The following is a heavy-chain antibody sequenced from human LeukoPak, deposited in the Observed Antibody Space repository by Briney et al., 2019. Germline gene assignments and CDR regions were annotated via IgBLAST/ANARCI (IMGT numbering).Heavy chain of an antibody. V-gene: IGHV3-33*06. CDR3: AEDGRLTSYYGSGSPNWFDP. CDR1: GFTFSSYG. D-gene: IGHD3-10*01. J-gene: IGHJ5*02. CDR2: IWYDGSNK. Sequence: PRGSLRLSCAASGFTFSSYGMHWVRQAPGKGLEWVAVIWYDGSNKYYADSVKGRFTISRDNSKNTLYLQLNSLRGEDTAVYYCAEDGRLTSYYGSGSPNWFDPWGQGTLVTVSS.